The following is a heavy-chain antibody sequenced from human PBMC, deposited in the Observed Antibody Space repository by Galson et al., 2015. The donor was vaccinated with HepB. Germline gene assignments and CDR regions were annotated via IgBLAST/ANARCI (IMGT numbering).Heavy chain of an antibody. CDR3: ARDHFHPERSFDY. D-gene: IGHD1-14*01. Sequence: SLRLSCAASGFTFSDYYMSWIRQAPGKGLEWVSYISSSGSTIYYADSVKGRFTISRDNAKNSLYLQMNSLRAEDTAVYYCARDHFHPERSFDYWGQGTLVTVSS. CDR2: ISSSGSTI. V-gene: IGHV3-11*01. J-gene: IGHJ4*02. CDR1: GFTFSDYY.